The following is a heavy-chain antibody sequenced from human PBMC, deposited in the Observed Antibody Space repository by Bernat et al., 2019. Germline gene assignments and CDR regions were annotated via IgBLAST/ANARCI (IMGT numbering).Heavy chain of an antibody. J-gene: IGHJ6*03. CDR3: ARDLGLYDFWSGDCYYMDV. D-gene: IGHD3-3*01. Sequence: EVQLVESGGGLVQPGGSLRLSCAASGFTFSTYWMSWVRQAPGKGLEGVANIKRDGSEKYYVDSVKGRFTISRNNAKNSLNLQMNSLRAEDTAVYYCARDLGLYDFWSGDCYYMDVWGQGTTVTVSS. V-gene: IGHV3-7*04. CDR1: GFTFSTYW. CDR2: IKRDGSEK.